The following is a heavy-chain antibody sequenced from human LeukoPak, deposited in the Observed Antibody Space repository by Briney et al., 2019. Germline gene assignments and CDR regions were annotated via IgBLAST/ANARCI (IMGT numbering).Heavy chain of an antibody. CDR1: GGSISSGGYY. CDR3: ARDGYCSGGSCYSNYFDY. J-gene: IGHJ4*02. Sequence: SETLSLTCTVSGGSISSGGYYWSWIRQHPGKGLEWIGYIYYSGSTYCNPSPKSRVTISVDTSKNQFSLKLSSVTAADTAVYYCARDGYCSGGSCYSNYFDYWGQGTLVTVSS. V-gene: IGHV4-31*03. CDR2: IYYSGST. D-gene: IGHD2-15*01.